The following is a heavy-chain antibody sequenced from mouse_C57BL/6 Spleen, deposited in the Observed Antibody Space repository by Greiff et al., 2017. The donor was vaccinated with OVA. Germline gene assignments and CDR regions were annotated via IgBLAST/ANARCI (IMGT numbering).Heavy chain of an antibody. CDR2: IDPSDSYT. D-gene: IGHD2-2*01. CDR3: ASGYGPYAMDY. J-gene: IGHJ4*01. Sequence: QVQLQQPGAELVKPGASVKLSCKASGYTFTSYWMQWVKQRPGQGLEWIGEIDPSDSYTNYNQKFKGKATLTVDTSSSTAYMQLSSLTSEDSAVYYCASGYGPYAMDYWGQGTSVTVSS. V-gene: IGHV1-50*01. CDR1: GYTFTSYW.